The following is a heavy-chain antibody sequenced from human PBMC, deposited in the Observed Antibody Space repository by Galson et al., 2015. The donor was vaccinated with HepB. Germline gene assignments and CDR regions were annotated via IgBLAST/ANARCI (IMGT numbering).Heavy chain of an antibody. CDR1: GFTFSSYG. V-gene: IGHV3-30*18. J-gene: IGHJ4*02. D-gene: IGHD4-17*01. Sequence: SLRLSCAASGFTFSSYGMHWVRQAPGKGLEWVAVISYDGSNKYYADSVKGRFTISRDNSKNTLYLQMNSLRAEDTAVYYCAKDQEDYAPGGEGYFDYWGQGTLVTVSS. CDR2: ISYDGSNK. CDR3: AKDQEDYAPGGEGYFDY.